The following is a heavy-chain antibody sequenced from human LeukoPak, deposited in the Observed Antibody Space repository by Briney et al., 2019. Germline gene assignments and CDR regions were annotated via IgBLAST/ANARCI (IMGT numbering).Heavy chain of an antibody. D-gene: IGHD3-10*01. CDR3: ARDMSSWAMVRGLSNWFDP. V-gene: IGHV3-33*01. J-gene: IGHJ5*02. CDR2: IWYDGSNK. Sequence: GTSLRLSCAASGFSFSTYGMHWVRQAPGKGLEGVAVIWYDGSNKYYGDSVKGRLTISRDNSKNTLYLQMNSLRAEDTALYYCARDMSSWAMVRGLSNWFDPWGQGTLVTVSS. CDR1: GFSFSTYG.